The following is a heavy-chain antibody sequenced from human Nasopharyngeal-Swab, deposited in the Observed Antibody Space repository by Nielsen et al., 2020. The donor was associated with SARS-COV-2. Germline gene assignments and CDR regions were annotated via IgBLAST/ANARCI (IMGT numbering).Heavy chain of an antibody. CDR3: ATRPDSSWHPYCFDY. CDR1: GFIFSDFS. D-gene: IGHD6-13*01. J-gene: IGHJ4*02. CDR2: IRAAGDST. V-gene: IGHV3-23*01. Sequence: GESLKISCAASGFIFSDFSMTWVRQAPGKGLEWVSTIRAAGDSTFYADSVKGQFTISRDKSKNTVYLQMNSLRAEDTAVYYCATRPDSSWHPYCFDYWGRGTLVTVSS.